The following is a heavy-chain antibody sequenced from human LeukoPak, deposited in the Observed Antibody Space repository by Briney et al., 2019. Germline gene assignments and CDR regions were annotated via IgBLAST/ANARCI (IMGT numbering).Heavy chain of an antibody. CDR3: ARVRYQHRYFDY. Sequence: ASVKVSCKASGYTVTGYYMHWVRQAPGQGLEWMGWINPNSGGTNYAQKFQGRVTMTRDTSISTAYMELSRLRSDDTAVYYCARVRYQHRYFDYWGQGTLVTVSS. CDR1: GYTVTGYY. D-gene: IGHD2-2*01. V-gene: IGHV1-2*02. J-gene: IGHJ4*02. CDR2: INPNSGGT.